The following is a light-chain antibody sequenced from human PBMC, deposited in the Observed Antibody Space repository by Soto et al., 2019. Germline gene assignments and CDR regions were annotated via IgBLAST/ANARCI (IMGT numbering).Light chain of an antibody. V-gene: IGKV1-27*01. CDR1: QGISNY. Sequence: DIQMTQSPSSLSASVGDRVTITCRASQGISNYLTWYQQKPGKVPKLLIYAASTLQSGVPSRFSGSGSGTLFTLTNSSLHPEDVATYYCQKYNGAPWTFGRGTKVDIK. J-gene: IGKJ1*01. CDR2: AAS. CDR3: QKYNGAPWT.